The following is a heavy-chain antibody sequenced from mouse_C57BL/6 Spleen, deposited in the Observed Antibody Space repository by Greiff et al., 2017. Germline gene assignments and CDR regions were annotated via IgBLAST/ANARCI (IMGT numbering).Heavy chain of an antibody. D-gene: IGHD2-4*01. CDR1: GYSITSGYY. Sequence: QESGPGLVKPSQSLSLTCSVTGYSITSGYYWNWIRQFPGNKLEWMGYISYDGSNNYNPSLKNRISITRDTSKNQLFLKLNSVTTEDTATYYCARSYDYPAWFAYWGQGTLVTVSA. J-gene: IGHJ3*01. V-gene: IGHV3-6*01. CDR3: ARSYDYPAWFAY. CDR2: ISYDGSN.